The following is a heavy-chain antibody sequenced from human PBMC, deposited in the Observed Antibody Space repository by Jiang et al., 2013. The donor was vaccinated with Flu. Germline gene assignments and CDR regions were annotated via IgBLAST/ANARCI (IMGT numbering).Heavy chain of an antibody. Sequence: TSYGISWVRQAPGQGLEWMGWISAYNGNTNYAQKLQGRVTMTTDTSTSTAYMELRSLRSDDTAVYYCARVQGFGYYDSSGFADAFDIWGQGTMVTVSS. J-gene: IGHJ3*02. CDR3: ARVQGFGYYDSSGFADAFDI. CDR2: ISAYNGNT. D-gene: IGHD3-22*01. V-gene: IGHV1-18*01. CDR1: TSYG.